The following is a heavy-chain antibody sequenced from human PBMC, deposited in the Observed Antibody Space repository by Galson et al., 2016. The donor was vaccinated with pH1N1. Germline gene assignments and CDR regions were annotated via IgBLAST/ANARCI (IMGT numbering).Heavy chain of an antibody. V-gene: IGHV3-48*01. Sequence: SLRLSCAASGFSFSSYTMNWVRQAPGKALEWLSHITSSSGGINYADSVKGRFTISRDNAKNSLYLQLSSLRAEDTAMYYCARDSGGSSSSRHVDFWGPGTLVTVSS. CDR1: GFSFSSYT. CDR2: ITSSSGGI. D-gene: IGHD2-2*01. J-gene: IGHJ4*02. CDR3: ARDSGGSSSSRHVDF.